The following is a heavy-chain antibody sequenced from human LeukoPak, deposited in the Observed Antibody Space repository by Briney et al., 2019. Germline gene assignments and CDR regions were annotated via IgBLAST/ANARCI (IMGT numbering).Heavy chain of an antibody. CDR3: VRAYHPGGWFDP. D-gene: IGHD2-2*01. CDR1: GFTFSSYS. Sequence: GSLRLSCAASGFTFSSYSMNWVRQAPGKGLEWVSSISSSSSNIYYADSVKGRFTISRDNAKNSLYLQMNSLRVEDTAVHYCVRAYHPGGWFDPWGQGTLVTVSS. V-gene: IGHV3-21*01. CDR2: ISSSSSNI. J-gene: IGHJ5*02.